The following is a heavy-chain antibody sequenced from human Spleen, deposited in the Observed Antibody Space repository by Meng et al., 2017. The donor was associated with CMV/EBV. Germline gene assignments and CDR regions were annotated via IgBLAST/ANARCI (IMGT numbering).Heavy chain of an antibody. J-gene: IGHJ5*02. CDR2: IYWNGGRT. V-gene: IGHV3-20*04. D-gene: IGHD2-2*01. CDR3: ARDRRRGVVPAANLLFDP. CDR1: GFTFDDFG. Sequence: GESLKISCAASGFTFDDFGMNWVRQVPGKGLEWVSRIYWNGGRTSYADSVKGRFTISRDNAKNSLYLQMNSLRAEDTAVYYCARDRRRGVVPAANLLFDPWGQGTLVTVSS.